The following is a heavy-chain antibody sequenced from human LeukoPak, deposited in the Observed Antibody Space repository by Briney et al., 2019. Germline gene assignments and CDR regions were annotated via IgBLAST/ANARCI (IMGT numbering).Heavy chain of an antibody. D-gene: IGHD4/OR15-4a*01. V-gene: IGHV3-53*01. CDR1: GFTVSSNS. CDR3: ARRAGAYSHPYDY. Sequence: GGSLRLSCTVSGFTVSSNSMSWVRQAPGKGLEWVSFIYSDNTHYSDSVKGRFTISRDNSKNTLYLQMNSLRAEDTAEYYCARRAGAYSHPYDYWGQGTLVTVSS. J-gene: IGHJ4*02. CDR2: IYSDNT.